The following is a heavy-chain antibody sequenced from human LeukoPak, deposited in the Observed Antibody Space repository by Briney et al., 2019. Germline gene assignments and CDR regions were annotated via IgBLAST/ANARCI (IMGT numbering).Heavy chain of an antibody. J-gene: IGHJ4*02. Sequence: PSETLSLTCSVSGGSISSTDYYWSWVRQPAGKGLEWIGRIYISGTIDYNPPLKSPVTISLDTSKNQFSLKLNSVTAADTAVYYCTRTSITMMGYYFDYWGQGTLVTVSS. V-gene: IGHV4-61*02. CDR2: IYISGTI. D-gene: IGHD3-22*01. CDR1: GGSISSTDYY. CDR3: TRTSITMMGYYFDY.